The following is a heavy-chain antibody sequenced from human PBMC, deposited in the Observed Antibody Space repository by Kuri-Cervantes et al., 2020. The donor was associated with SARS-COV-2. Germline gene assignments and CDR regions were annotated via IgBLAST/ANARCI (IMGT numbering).Heavy chain of an antibody. CDR3: ASLGVDCSGGSCWQGFDY. D-gene: IGHD2-15*01. CDR2: INPNSGGT. CDR1: GYTFTGYY. J-gene: IGHJ4*02. Sequence: ASVKVSCKASGYTFTGYYMHWVRQAPGQGLEWMGWINPNSGGTNYAQKFQGRITMTRDTSTSTVYMELSSLRSEDTAVYYCASLGVDCSGGSCWQGFDYWGQGTLVTVSS. V-gene: IGHV1-2*02.